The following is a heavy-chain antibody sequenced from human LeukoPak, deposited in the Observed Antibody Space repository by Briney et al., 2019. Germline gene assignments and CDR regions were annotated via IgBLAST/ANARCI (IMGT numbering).Heavy chain of an antibody. V-gene: IGHV1-69*13. CDR1: GGTFSSYA. D-gene: IGHD3-22*01. CDR3: ARDRDYYYSSGPSGFDY. CDR2: IIPIFGTA. J-gene: IGHJ4*02. Sequence: SVKVSCKASGGTFSSYAISWLRQAPGQGLEWMGGIIPIFGTANYAQKFQGRVTITADESTSTAYMELSSLRSEDTAVYYCARDRDYYYSSGPSGFDYWGQGSLVTVSS.